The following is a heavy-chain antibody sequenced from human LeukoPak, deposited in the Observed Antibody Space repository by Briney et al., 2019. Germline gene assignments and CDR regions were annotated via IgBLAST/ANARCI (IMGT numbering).Heavy chain of an antibody. CDR1: GYGFTSYW. J-gene: IGHJ3*02. Sequence: GESLKISCKGSGYGFTSYWIGWVRQMPGKGLEWMGIIYPGDSDTRYSPSFQGQVTISADKSISTAYLQWSSLKASDTAMYYCARPPHYDFWSGMTNGAFDIWGQGTMVTVSS. D-gene: IGHD3-3*01. V-gene: IGHV5-51*01. CDR3: ARPPHYDFWSGMTNGAFDI. CDR2: IYPGDSDT.